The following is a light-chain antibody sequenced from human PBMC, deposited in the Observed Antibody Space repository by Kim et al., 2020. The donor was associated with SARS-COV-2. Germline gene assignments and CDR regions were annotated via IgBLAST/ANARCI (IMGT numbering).Light chain of an antibody. V-gene: IGKV3-15*01. Sequence: EIVMTQSPATLSVSPGERATLSCRASQRISSNLAWYQQKPGQAPRLLIYGASTRATDIPARFSGSGSGTEFTLTISSLQSEDFAVYYCQQYNRWPPGGTFGQGTKVDIK. CDR2: GAS. CDR3: QQYNRWPPGGT. J-gene: IGKJ1*01. CDR1: QRISSN.